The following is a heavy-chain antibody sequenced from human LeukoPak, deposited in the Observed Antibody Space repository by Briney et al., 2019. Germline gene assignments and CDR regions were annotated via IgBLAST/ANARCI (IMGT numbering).Heavy chain of an antibody. CDR2: ISYDGSNK. D-gene: IGHD3-10*02. Sequence: PGGSLRLSCAASGFTFSSYEMNWVRQAPGKGLEWLTTISYDGSNKYYADSVKGRFTISRDSSKNTLYLQMNSLRPEDTAVYYCAKDRGVFGSRHTANWFDPWGQGTLVTVSS. CDR1: GFTFSSYE. CDR3: AKDRGVFGSRHTANWFDP. J-gene: IGHJ5*02. V-gene: IGHV3-30*18.